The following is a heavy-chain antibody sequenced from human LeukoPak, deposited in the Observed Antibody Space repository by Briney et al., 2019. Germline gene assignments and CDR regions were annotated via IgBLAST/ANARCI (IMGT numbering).Heavy chain of an antibody. D-gene: IGHD6-13*01. J-gene: IGHJ4*02. Sequence: GGSLRLSCAASGFTFSSNYMSWVRQAPGKGLEWVSVIYSAGSPYYADSVKGRFTISRDNSKNTLYLQMNSLRAEDTAVYYCAKDVGSSWSYYFDYWGQGTLVTVSS. V-gene: IGHV3-53*01. CDR2: IYSAGSP. CDR1: GFTFSSNY. CDR3: AKDVGSSWSYYFDY.